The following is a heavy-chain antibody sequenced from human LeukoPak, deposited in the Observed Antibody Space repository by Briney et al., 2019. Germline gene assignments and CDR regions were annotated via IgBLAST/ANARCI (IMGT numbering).Heavy chain of an antibody. V-gene: IGHV3-30*19. J-gene: IGHJ4*02. Sequence: GRSLRLSCAASGFTFSSYGMHWVRRAPGKGLEWVAFLSYDGSNKFYADSVKGRFTISRDNSKNTLYLQVNSLRAEDTAVYYCARRWGSGLDYWGQGTLVTVSS. CDR3: ARRWGSGLDY. CDR2: LSYDGSNK. CDR1: GFTFSSYG. D-gene: IGHD6-19*01.